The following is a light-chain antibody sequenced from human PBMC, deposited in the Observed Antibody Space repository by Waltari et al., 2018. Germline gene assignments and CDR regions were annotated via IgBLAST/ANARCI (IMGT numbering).Light chain of an antibody. V-gene: IGKV3-20*01. J-gene: IGKJ2*01. CDR2: GAS. CDR1: QSVSSY. CDR3: QQYSTSPFT. Sequence: EIVLTQSPGTLSLSPGERATLSCRASQSVSSYLACYQQKPGQAPRLLIYGASSSATGIPDRFSGSGSGTDFTLTISRLEPEDFAVYYCQQYSTSPFTFGQGTKLEIK.